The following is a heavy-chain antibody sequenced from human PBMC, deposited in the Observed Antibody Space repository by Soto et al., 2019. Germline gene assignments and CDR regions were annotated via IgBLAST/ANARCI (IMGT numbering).Heavy chain of an antibody. CDR1: GFTFTHYW. J-gene: IGHJ4*02. CDR3: ARNRGWEMIDY. D-gene: IGHD6-19*01. Sequence: EVQLVESGGALVQPGGSLRLSCATSGFTFTHYWMNWVRQAPGKGLEWVANISIDGTEKYYGYSVKGRFTISRDNAKNTLYLQMDRLRDEDMAVYYCARNRGWEMIDYWGQGTRVTVSS. V-gene: IGHV3-7*01. CDR2: ISIDGTEK.